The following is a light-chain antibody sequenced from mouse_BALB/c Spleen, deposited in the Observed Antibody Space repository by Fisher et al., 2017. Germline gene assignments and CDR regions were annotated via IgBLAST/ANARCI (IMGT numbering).Light chain of an antibody. CDR3: QQWSSNPFT. V-gene: IGKV4-57*01. CDR1: SGVSY. CDR2: STS. J-gene: IGKJ4*01. Sequence: IVLTQSPAIMSASPGEKVTMTCSASSGVSYMHWFQQKPGTSPKLWIYSTSNLASGVPARFSGSGSGTSYSLTISRMEAEDAATYYCQQWSSNPFTFGSGTKLEIK.